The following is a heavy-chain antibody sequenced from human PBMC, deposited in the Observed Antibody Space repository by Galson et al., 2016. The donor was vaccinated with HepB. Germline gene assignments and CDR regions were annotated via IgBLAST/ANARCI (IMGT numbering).Heavy chain of an antibody. CDR3: VREGGDRSTGTCYFYYHYMDV. CDR2: MYNTGRT. J-gene: IGHJ6*03. D-gene: IGHD2-15*01. CDR1: GFSVSQSY. V-gene: IGHV3-53*01. Sequence: SLRLSCAASGFSVSQSYMSWVRQAPGKGLEWVSVMYNTGRTDYADSVKGRFTISRDNSKNTLDLEMTSLRTEDTAVYYCVREGGDRSTGTCYFYYHYMDVWGKGTTVTVSS.